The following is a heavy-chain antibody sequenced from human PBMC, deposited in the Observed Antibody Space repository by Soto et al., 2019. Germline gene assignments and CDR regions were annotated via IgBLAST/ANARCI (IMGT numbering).Heavy chain of an antibody. J-gene: IGHJ6*02. D-gene: IGHD2-21*02. CDR1: GDSVSSNSAA. CDR3: ARAGDWNSYAMDV. Sequence: SQTLSLTCAISGDSVSSNSAAWNWVRQSPSRGLEWLGRTYYRSKWWHDYAVSVKSRITINPDTSKNQFSLQLSSVIPEDTAVYYCARAGDWNSYAMDVWGQGTTVTVSS. V-gene: IGHV6-1*01. CDR2: TYYRSKWWH.